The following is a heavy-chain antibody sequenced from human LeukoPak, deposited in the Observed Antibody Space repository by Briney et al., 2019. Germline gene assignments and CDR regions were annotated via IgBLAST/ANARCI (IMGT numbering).Heavy chain of an antibody. CDR2: ISYDGSNK. J-gene: IGHJ5*02. V-gene: IGHV3-30-3*01. CDR1: GFTFSSYA. D-gene: IGHD2-15*01. CDR3: ARDKLVLWEVVVAATPDYNWFDP. Sequence: LPGGSLRLSCAASGFTFSSYAMHWVRQAPGKGLEWVAVISYDGSNKYYADSVKGRFTTSRDNSKNTLYLQMNSLRAEDTAVYYCARDKLVLWEVVVAATPDYNWFDPWGQGTLVTVSS.